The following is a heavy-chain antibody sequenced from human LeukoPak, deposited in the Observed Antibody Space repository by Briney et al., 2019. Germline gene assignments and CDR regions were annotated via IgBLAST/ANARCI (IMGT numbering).Heavy chain of an antibody. CDR2: IYYSGST. CDR3: ARTVGALHDAFNI. J-gene: IGHJ3*02. D-gene: IGHD1-26*01. Sequence: PSETLSLTCTVSGGSISPYYWSWIRQPPGKGLEWIGYIYYSGSTNYNPSLKSRVTISVDTSKNQFSLKLSSVTAADTAVYYCARTVGALHDAFNIWGQGTMVTVSS. CDR1: GGSISPYY. V-gene: IGHV4-59*08.